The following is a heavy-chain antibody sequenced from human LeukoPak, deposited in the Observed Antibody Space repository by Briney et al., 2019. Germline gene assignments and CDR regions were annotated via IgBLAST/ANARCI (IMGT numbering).Heavy chain of an antibody. D-gene: IGHD6-13*01. CDR2: FNTEDGET. V-gene: IGHV1-24*01. CDR1: GYTLTELS. Sequence: GGSVKVSCTVSGYTLTELSMHWVRQAPGKGLGWMGGFNTEDGETIYAQKFQGRVTMTEDTSTDTAYMELSSLRSEDTAVYYCATDSGWSIGIAADGHHGYYYYGMDVWGQGTTVTVSS. J-gene: IGHJ6*02. CDR3: ATDSGWSIGIAADGHHGYYYYGMDV.